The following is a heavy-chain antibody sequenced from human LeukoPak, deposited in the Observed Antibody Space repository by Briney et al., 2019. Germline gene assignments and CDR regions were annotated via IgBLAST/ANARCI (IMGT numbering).Heavy chain of an antibody. CDR1: GFTFSSYA. V-gene: IGHV3-33*08. CDR2: IWYDGSNK. D-gene: IGHD1-26*01. CDR3: ARENSGSYAFDY. Sequence: PGGSLRLSCAASGFTFSSYAMSWVRQAPGKGLEWVAVIWYDGSNKYYADSVKGRFTISRDNSKNTLYLQMNSLRAEDTAVYYCARENSGSYAFDYWGQGTLVTVSS. J-gene: IGHJ4*02.